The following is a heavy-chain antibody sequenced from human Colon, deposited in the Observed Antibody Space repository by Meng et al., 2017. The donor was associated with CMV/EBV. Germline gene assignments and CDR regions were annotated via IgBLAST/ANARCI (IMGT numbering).Heavy chain of an antibody. CDR3: ARVEGSVTSPLDY. Sequence: GESLKISCVASGFTFASHTMTWVRQAPGKGLEWVSSIASHRSQIYYADSVKGRFTISRDDAQNSLHLQMNSLRAEDSAVYYCARVEGSVTSPLDYWGQGTLVTVSS. CDR1: GFTFASHT. J-gene: IGHJ4*02. D-gene: IGHD4-17*01. CDR2: IASHRSQI. V-gene: IGHV3-21*01.